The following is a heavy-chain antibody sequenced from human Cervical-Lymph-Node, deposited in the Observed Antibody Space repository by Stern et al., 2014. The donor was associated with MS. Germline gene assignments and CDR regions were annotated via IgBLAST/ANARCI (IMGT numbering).Heavy chain of an antibody. CDR1: GVTVSDNY. J-gene: IGHJ4*02. D-gene: IGHD1-26*01. CDR3: AKTVGATHFDY. Sequence: EVQLVESGRGLIQPGGSLRLSCAVSGVTVSDNYLSWVRQAPGKGLEWVSVIYTGGSTHYADSVKGRFTMSRDNSKNMVFLEMNSLRVEDTAVYYCAKTVGATHFDYWGQGTLVTVSS. CDR2: IYTGGST. V-gene: IGHV3-53*01.